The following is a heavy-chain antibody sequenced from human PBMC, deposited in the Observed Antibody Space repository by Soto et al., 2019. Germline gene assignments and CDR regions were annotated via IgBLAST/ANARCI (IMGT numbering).Heavy chain of an antibody. CDR1: GGTFSSYA. J-gene: IGHJ2*01. D-gene: IGHD3-22*01. CDR2: IIPIFGTA. Sequence: SVKVSCKASGGTFSSYAISWVRQAPGQGLEWMGGIIPIFGTANYAQKFQGRVTITADESTSTAYMELSSLRSEDTAVYYCARSNYYDSSGYTKDYWYFDLWGRGTLVTVSS. CDR3: ARSNYYDSSGYTKDYWYFDL. V-gene: IGHV1-69*13.